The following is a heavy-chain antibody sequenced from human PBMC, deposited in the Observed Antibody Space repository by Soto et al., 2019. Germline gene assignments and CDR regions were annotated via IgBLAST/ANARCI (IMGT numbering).Heavy chain of an antibody. Sequence: PAETLSLTCTVSGGSISRYYWSWIRQPPGKGLEWIGYIYYSGSTNYNPSLKSRVTISVDTSKNQFSLKLSSVTAADTAVYYWARSLTYYDFWSGYYPPPPPDVWGQGTTVTISS. CDR3: ARSLTYYDFWSGYYPPPPPDV. D-gene: IGHD3-3*01. CDR1: GGSISRYY. V-gene: IGHV4-59*01. J-gene: IGHJ6*02. CDR2: IYYSGST.